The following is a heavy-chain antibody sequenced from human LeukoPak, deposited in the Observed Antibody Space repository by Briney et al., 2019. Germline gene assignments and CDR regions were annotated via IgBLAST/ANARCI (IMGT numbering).Heavy chain of an antibody. CDR2: ISAYNGNT. Sequence: ASVKVSCKASGYTFTSYGISWVRQAPGQGLEWMGWISAYNGNTNYAQKLPGRVTMTTDTSTSTAYMGLRSLRSDDTAVYYCARSSSVLLWFGELFADWFDPWGQGTLVTVSS. CDR1: GYTFTSYG. J-gene: IGHJ5*02. CDR3: ARSSSVLLWFGELFADWFDP. D-gene: IGHD3-10*01. V-gene: IGHV1-18*04.